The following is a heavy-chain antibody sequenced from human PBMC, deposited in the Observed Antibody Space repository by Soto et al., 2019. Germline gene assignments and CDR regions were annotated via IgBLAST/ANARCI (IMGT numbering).Heavy chain of an antibody. J-gene: IGHJ5*02. Sequence: SETLSLTCTVSGGSISSYYWSWIRQPPGKGLEWIGYIYYSGSTNYNPSLKSRVTISVDTSKNQFSLKLSSVTAADTAVYYCARHGAPGYCSSTSCSDNWFDPWGQGTLVTVSS. CDR3: ARHGAPGYCSSTSCSDNWFDP. V-gene: IGHV4-59*08. D-gene: IGHD2-2*01. CDR1: GGSISSYY. CDR2: IYYSGST.